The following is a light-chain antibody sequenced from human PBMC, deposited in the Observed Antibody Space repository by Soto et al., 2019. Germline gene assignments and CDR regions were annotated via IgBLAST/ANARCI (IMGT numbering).Light chain of an antibody. CDR3: QQYDSSPRT. V-gene: IGKV3-20*01. CDR1: QSVSSSY. J-gene: IGKJ1*01. CDR2: RTS. Sequence: EIVLTQSPCTLSLSPGERATLSCRARQSVSSSYLAWYQQKPGQAPRLLIYRTSNRATGIPDRFSGSGSGTDFTLTISRLEPEDFAVYWCQQYDSSPRTFGQGTKVEIK.